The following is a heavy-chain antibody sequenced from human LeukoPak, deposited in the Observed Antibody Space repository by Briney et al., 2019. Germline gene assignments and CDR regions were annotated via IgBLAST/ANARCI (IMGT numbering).Heavy chain of an antibody. D-gene: IGHD3-16*01. CDR2: INPSGGST. CDR1: GYTFTGYY. J-gene: IGHJ4*02. Sequence: ASVKVSCKASGYTFTGYYMHWVRQAPGQGLEWMGWINPSGGSTSYAQKFQGRVTMTRDMSTSTVYMELSSLRSEDTAVYYCARAEVVLGGWPSAYFDYWGQGTLVTVSS. V-gene: IGHV1-46*01. CDR3: ARAEVVLGGWPSAYFDY.